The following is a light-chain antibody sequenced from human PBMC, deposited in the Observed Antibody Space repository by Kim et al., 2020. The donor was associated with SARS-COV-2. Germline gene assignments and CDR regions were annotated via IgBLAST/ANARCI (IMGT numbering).Light chain of an antibody. CDR1: ESINSRY. J-gene: IGKJ2*01. Sequence: SPGESATLSCRASESINSRYLAWYQQKPGQAPRLLIYAASSRATGISDRFSGSGSGTDFTLTISRLEPEDIAVYYCQQYSTSLYTFGQGTKLEI. V-gene: IGKV3-20*01. CDR2: AAS. CDR3: QQYSTSLYT.